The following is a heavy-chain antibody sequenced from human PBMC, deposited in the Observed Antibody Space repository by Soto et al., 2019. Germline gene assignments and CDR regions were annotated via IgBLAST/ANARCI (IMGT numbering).Heavy chain of an antibody. V-gene: IGHV1-18*01. Sequence: QVQLVQSGAEVKKPGASVKVSCKASGYTFTSYGISWVRRAPGQGLEWMGWISAYNGNTNYAQKLQGRVTMTTDTSTSTAYMELRSLRSDDTAVYYCARDHWRYCSGGSCVHYFDYWGQGTLVTVSS. D-gene: IGHD2-15*01. CDR2: ISAYNGNT. J-gene: IGHJ4*02. CDR3: ARDHWRYCSGGSCVHYFDY. CDR1: GYTFTSYG.